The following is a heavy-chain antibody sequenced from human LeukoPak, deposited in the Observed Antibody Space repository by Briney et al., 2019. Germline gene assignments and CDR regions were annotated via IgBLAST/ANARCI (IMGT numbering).Heavy chain of an antibody. J-gene: IGHJ4*02. CDR2: ISNDGRDK. CDR3: ARDLGLGRGWYGGDF. CDR1: GFTLSSYA. Sequence: PGGSLRHSSAASGFTLSSYAAHWVRAAPGKGLEWVAIISNDGRDKYYTDSRKGRFPLSRDNSKYTVYLQMNSLTPEDTAVYYCARDLGLGRGWYGGDFWGRGALVTVSS. D-gene: IGHD6-19*01. V-gene: IGHV3-30*04.